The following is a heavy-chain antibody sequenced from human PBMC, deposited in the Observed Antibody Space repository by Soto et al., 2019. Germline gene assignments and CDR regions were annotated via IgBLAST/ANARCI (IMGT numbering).Heavy chain of an antibody. CDR1: GFTFSSYG. D-gene: IGHD6-19*01. J-gene: IGHJ4*02. Sequence: QVQLVESGGGVVQPGRSLRLSCAASGFTFSSYGMHWVRQAPGKGLEWVAVISYDGSNKYYADSVKGRFTISRDNSKNTLYLQMNSLGAEDTAVYYCAKDLVAVAGPDYWGQGTLVTVSS. CDR3: AKDLVAVAGPDY. CDR2: ISYDGSNK. V-gene: IGHV3-30*18.